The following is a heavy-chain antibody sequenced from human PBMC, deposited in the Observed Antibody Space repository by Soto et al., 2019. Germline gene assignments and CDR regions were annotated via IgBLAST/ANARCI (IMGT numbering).Heavy chain of an antibody. J-gene: IGHJ6*02. D-gene: IGHD3-9*01. CDR1: GYTFTSYG. CDR3: ASGNDILTASLDV. V-gene: IGHV1-18*01. CDR2: ISAYNGNT. Sequence: ASVKVSCKASGYTFTSYGISWVRQAPGQGLEWTGWISAYNGNTNYAQKLQGRVTMTTDTSTSTAYMELRSLRSADTAVYYCASGNDILTASLDVWGQGTTVTVSS.